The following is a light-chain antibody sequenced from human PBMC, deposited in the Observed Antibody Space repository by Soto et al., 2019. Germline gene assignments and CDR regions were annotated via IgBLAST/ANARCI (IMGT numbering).Light chain of an antibody. CDR2: GAS. CDR1: QSVSSSS. CDR3: QQYNNGPFS. J-gene: IGKJ5*01. Sequence: EIVLTQSPGTLSLSPGDRATLSCRAGQSVSSSSVAWYQKKPGQAPRLLIYGASSRAAGIPDRFSGSGSETDFTLTISSLQSEDSALYFCQQYNNGPFSFGQGTRLEIK. V-gene: IGKV3-20*01.